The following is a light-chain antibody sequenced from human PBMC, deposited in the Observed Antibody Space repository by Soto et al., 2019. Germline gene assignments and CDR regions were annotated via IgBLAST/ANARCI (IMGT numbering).Light chain of an antibody. CDR2: GST. CDR1: SSNIGAGYD. V-gene: IGLV1-40*01. J-gene: IGLJ3*02. CDR3: QSYDSSLSDWV. Sequence: QSVLTQPPSVSGAPGQRVTISCTGSSSNIGAGYDVHWYQQLPGTAPKLLIYGSTNRPSGVPGRFSGSKSGTSASLAITGLQAEDEADYYCQSYDSSLSDWVFGGGTKVTVL.